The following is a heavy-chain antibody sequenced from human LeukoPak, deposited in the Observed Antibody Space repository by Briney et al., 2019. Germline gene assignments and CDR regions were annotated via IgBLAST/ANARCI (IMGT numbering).Heavy chain of an antibody. CDR2: IKSDGIST. CDR3: VRDNYYAMDV. J-gene: IGHJ6*02. CDR1: GSSFSTTW. Sequence: PGRSLRLSCTASGSSFSTTWIHWVRQGPGKGLVSVSRIKSDGISTTYADSVKGRFTISRDNAKNTLFLQMNSLRVEDTAVYYCVRDNYYAMDVWGQGTTVTVSS. V-gene: IGHV3-74*01.